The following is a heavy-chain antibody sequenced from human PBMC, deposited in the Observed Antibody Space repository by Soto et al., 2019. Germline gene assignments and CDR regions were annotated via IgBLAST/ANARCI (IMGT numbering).Heavy chain of an antibody. Sequence: SETLSLTCTVSGGSISSGDYYWSWIRQPPGKGLEWIGYIYYSGSTYYNPSLKSRVTISVDTSKNQFSLKLSSVTAADTAVYYCARVIMITFGGVIVSGSWFEPWGQGTLVTVSS. D-gene: IGHD3-16*02. CDR3: ARVIMITFGGVIVSGSWFEP. CDR1: GGSISSGDYY. V-gene: IGHV4-30-4*01. CDR2: IYYSGST. J-gene: IGHJ5*02.